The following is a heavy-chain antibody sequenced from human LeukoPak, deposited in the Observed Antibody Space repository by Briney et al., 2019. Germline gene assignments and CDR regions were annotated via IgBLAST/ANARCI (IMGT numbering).Heavy chain of an antibody. CDR1: GGSFSGYY. CDR2: INHSGST. Sequence: SETLSLTCAVYGGSFSGYYWSWIRQPPGKGLEWIGEINHSGSTNYNPSLKSRVTISVDTSKNQFSLKLSSVTAADTAVYYCARLLAGEGGYVDYWGQGTLVTVSS. CDR3: ARLLAGEGGYVDY. D-gene: IGHD2-15*01. J-gene: IGHJ4*02. V-gene: IGHV4-34*01.